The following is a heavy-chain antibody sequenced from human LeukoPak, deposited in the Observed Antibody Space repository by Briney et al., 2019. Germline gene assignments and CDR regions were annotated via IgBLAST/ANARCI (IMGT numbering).Heavy chain of an antibody. D-gene: IGHD3-22*01. CDR1: GGSISSGGYY. CDR3: ARAPDYYYDSSGPHFDY. J-gene: IGHJ4*02. Sequence: SQTLSLTCTVSGGSISSGGYYWSWIRQHPGKGLEWIGYIYYSGSTYYNPSLKSRVTISVDTSKNQFSLKLSSVTAADTAVYYCARAPDYYYDSSGPHFDYWGQGTLVTVSS. V-gene: IGHV4-31*03. CDR2: IYYSGST.